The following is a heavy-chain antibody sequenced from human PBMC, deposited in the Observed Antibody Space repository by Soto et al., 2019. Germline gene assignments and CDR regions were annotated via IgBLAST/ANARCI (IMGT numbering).Heavy chain of an antibody. Sequence: SETLSLTCAVYGGSFSGYYWSWIRQPPGKGLEWIGEINHSGSTNYNPSLKSRVTISVDTSKNQFSLKLSSVTAADTAVYYCASGRSVRYSSSWYSLGIRFASWGQGTLVTVSS. V-gene: IGHV4-34*01. D-gene: IGHD6-13*01. CDR3: ASGRSVRYSSSWYSLGIRFAS. CDR2: INHSGST. J-gene: IGHJ4*02. CDR1: GGSFSGYY.